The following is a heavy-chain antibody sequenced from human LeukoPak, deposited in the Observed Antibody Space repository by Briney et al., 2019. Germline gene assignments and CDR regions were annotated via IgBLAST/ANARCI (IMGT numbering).Heavy chain of an antibody. CDR2: ISGSGGST. CDR3: AKDPRDNWSSFAEYFQH. CDR1: GFTFSSYA. D-gene: IGHD1-20*01. V-gene: IGHV3-23*01. J-gene: IGHJ1*01. Sequence: SGGSLRLSCAASGFTFSSYAMSWVRQAPGKGLEWVSAISGSGGSTYYADSVKGRFTISRDNSKNTLYLQMNSLRAEDTAVYYCAKDPRDNWSSFAEYFQHWGQGTLVTVSS.